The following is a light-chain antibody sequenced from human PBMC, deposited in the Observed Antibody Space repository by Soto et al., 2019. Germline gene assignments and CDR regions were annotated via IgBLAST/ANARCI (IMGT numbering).Light chain of an antibody. CDR3: QQYASSPLT. Sequence: EIVLTQSPGTLSLSPGERATLSCRASQSVGRNYLAWYQQKPGHAPRLLIYGASSRATGISDRFSGSGSGTDFALTISRLEPEDFAVYYCQQYASSPLTFGGGTKVEIK. CDR1: QSVGRNY. V-gene: IGKV3-20*01. J-gene: IGKJ4*01. CDR2: GAS.